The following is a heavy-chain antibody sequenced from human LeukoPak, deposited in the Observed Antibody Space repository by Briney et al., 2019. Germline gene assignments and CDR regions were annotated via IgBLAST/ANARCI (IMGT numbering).Heavy chain of an antibody. CDR3: AKGGSSSWHFDY. V-gene: IGHV3-66*01. CDR1: GFTFSSFS. CDR2: IYSGGST. J-gene: IGHJ4*02. D-gene: IGHD6-13*01. Sequence: GGSLRLSCAASGFTFSSFSMNWVRQAPGKGLEWVSVIYSGGSTYYADSVKGRFTISRDNSKNTLYLQMNSLRAEDTAVYYCAKGGSSSWHFDYWGQGTLVTVSS.